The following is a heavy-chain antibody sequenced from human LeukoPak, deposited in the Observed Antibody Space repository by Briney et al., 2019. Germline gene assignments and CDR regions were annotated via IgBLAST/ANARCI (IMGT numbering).Heavy chain of an antibody. CDR2: ISSSSSTI. J-gene: IGHJ5*02. D-gene: IGHD3-16*01. CDR1: GFTFSSYS. Sequence: PGGSLRLSCAASGFTFSSYSMNWARQAPGKGLEWVSNISSSSSTIYYADSVKGRFTISRDNAKNSLYLQMNSLRAEDTAVYYCARDLGVARFDPWGQGTLVTVSS. V-gene: IGHV3-48*01. CDR3: ARDLGVARFDP.